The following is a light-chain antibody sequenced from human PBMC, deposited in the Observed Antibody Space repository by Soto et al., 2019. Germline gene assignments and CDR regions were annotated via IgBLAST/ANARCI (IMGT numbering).Light chain of an antibody. CDR1: QSISSS. Sequence: DLPMTQSPSSLSASVGDRVTITCRASQSISSSLNWYQQKPGTAPNLLIYAASSLQSGVPSRFSGSASGTDFTLTISSLQPEDFATYYCQQSYSAPSTFGQGTRLEIK. J-gene: IGKJ5*01. V-gene: IGKV1-39*01. CDR3: QQSYSAPST. CDR2: AAS.